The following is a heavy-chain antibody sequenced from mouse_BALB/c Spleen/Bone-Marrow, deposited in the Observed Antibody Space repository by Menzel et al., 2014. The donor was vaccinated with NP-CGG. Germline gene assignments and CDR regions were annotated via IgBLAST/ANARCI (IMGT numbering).Heavy chain of an antibody. J-gene: IGHJ2*01. D-gene: IGHD2-4*01. CDR3: ARHGITRLLDY. Sequence: EVQGVESGGGLVKPGGSLKLSCAASGFTFSSYAMSWVRQTPEKRLEWVATISSGGSYTYYPDSVKGRFTISKDNAKNTLYLQMSSLRSEDTAMYYCARHGITRLLDYWGQVTTLTVSS. CDR2: ISSGGSYT. CDR1: GFTFSSYA. V-gene: IGHV5-9-3*01.